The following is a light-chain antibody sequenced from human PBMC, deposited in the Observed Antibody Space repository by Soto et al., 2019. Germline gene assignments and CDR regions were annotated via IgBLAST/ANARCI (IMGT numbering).Light chain of an antibody. CDR3: QQYNSYSRT. CDR2: QAS. J-gene: IGKJ1*01. Sequence: DIQMTQSPSPLSASIGDRVTITCRASQSISSWLAWYQQKPGKAPKLLIYQASNLESGVPSRFSGSGSGTEFTLTISSLQPDDFATYYCQQYNSYSRTFGQGTKVDIK. V-gene: IGKV1-5*03. CDR1: QSISSW.